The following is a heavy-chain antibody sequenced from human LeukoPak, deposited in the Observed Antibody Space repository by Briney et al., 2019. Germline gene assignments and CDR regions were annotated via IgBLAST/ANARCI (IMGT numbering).Heavy chain of an antibody. CDR2: IYSGGST. D-gene: IGHD4-17*01. J-gene: IGHJ6*02. CDR3: ARAGYGDYGYYYYGMDV. CDR1: GFTVSSNY. Sequence: GGSLRLSCAASGFTVSSNYMNWVRQAPGKGLEWVSIIYSGGSTYYADSVKGRFTISRDNSKNTLYLQMNSLRAEDTAVYYCARAGYGDYGYYYYGMDVWGQGTTVTVSS. V-gene: IGHV3-53*01.